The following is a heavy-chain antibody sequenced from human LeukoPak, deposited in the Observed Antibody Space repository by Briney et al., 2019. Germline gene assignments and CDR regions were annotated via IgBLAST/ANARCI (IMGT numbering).Heavy chain of an antibody. V-gene: IGHV4-30-4*07. CDR2: IYYSGST. CDR1: GGSISSGGYS. D-gene: IGHD3-9*01. CDR3: ARSVLRYFDWSEDYYYYYYMDV. Sequence: SQTLSLTCAVSGGSISSGGYSWSWIRQPPGKGLEWIGYIYYSGSTYYNPSLKSRVTISVDTSKNQFSLKLSSVTAADTAVYYCARSVLRYFDWSEDYYYYYYMDVWGKGTTVTVSS. J-gene: IGHJ6*03.